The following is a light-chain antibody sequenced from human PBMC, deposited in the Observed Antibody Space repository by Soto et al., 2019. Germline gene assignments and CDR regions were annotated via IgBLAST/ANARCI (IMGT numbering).Light chain of an antibody. CDR1: SSDDSGYNY. CDR3: SSYAGSRNV. CDR2: EVN. J-gene: IGLJ1*01. Sequence: QSVLTQPPSASGSPGQSVAISCTGTSSDDSGYNYVSWYQQHPAKAPKLMIYEVNKRRSGVPDRFYGSKSGNTASLTVSGAQAADEADYYCSSYAGSRNVFGTGTNVTV. V-gene: IGLV2-8*01.